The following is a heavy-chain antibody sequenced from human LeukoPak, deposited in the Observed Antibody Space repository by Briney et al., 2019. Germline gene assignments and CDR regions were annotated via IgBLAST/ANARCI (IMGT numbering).Heavy chain of an antibody. J-gene: IGHJ1*01. CDR3: AKGPSKLRGYSSGWYSPETPFQH. CDR2: ISYDGSNK. Sequence: GGSLRLSCAASGFTFSSYAMSWVRQAPGKGLEWVAVISYDGSNKYYADSVKGRFTISRDNSKNTLYLQMNSLRAEDTAVYYCAKGPSKLRGYSSGWYSPETPFQHWGHGTLVTVSS. CDR1: GFTFSSYA. D-gene: IGHD6-19*01. V-gene: IGHV3-30*18.